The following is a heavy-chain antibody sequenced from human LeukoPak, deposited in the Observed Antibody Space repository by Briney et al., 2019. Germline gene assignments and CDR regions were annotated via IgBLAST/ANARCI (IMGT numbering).Heavy chain of an antibody. CDR2: INPNSGGT. D-gene: IGHD1-14*01. J-gene: IGHJ3*02. CDR3: ARPHPGSDAFDI. CDR1: GYTFTGYY. V-gene: IGHV1-2*02. Sequence: GASVKVSCKASGYTFTGYYMHWLRQAPGQGLEWMGWINPNSGGTNYAQKFQGRVTMTRDTSISTAYMELSRLRSDDTAVYYCARPHPGSDAFDIWGQGTMVTVSS.